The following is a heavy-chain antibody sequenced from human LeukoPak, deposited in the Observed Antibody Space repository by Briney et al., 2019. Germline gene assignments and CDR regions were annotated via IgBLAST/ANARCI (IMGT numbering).Heavy chain of an antibody. CDR2: IYYTGAA. Sequence: SETLSLTCTVSGGSIGGSFWSWIRQSPGEGLEFIGYIYYTGAASYNPSLNSRVSMSVEMSKNQFCLKLNSVTAADTAVYYCTKFVTVTVPNWIDPWGQGILVTVSS. J-gene: IGHJ5*02. CDR3: TKFVTVTVPNWIDP. CDR1: GGSIGGSF. D-gene: IGHD4-17*01. V-gene: IGHV4-59*01.